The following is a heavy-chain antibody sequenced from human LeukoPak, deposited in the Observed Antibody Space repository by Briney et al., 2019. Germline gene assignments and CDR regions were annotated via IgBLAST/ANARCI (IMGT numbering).Heavy chain of an antibody. D-gene: IGHD1-14*01. Sequence: SETLSLTCTVSGYSISSGYYWSWIRQPPGKGLEWIGYIFYSGSTNYNPSLKSRVTISVDTSKNQFSLKLSSVTAADTAVYYCARALSGGIGWYFDLWGRGTLVTVSS. CDR2: IFYSGST. V-gene: IGHV4-38-2*02. CDR3: ARALSGGIGWYFDL. J-gene: IGHJ2*01. CDR1: GYSISSGYY.